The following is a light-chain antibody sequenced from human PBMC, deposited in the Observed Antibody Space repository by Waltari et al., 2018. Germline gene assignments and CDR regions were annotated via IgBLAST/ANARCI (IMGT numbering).Light chain of an antibody. CDR1: QSVLYSYNNKNY. CDR2: WAS. V-gene: IGKV4-1*01. Sequence: DIVMTQSPDSLAVSLGERATINCTSSQSVLYSYNNKNYLTWYQKKPGQPPKLLIYWASTRESGVPDRFSGSGSGTDFTLTISSLQAEDVAVYYCQQYYNTPFTFGPGTKVDVK. J-gene: IGKJ3*01. CDR3: QQYYNTPFT.